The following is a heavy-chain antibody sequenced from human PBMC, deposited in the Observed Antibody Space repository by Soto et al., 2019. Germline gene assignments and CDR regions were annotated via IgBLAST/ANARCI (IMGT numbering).Heavy chain of an antibody. Sequence: SETLSLTCSVSGDSIHNGGHSWTFFRQPPGKGLEWIGYIYHSGGTYYNPSLKSRVTISVDRSKNQFSLKLRSVTAVYSCEYYCPSVQDRWGRRTLVLVSA. J-gene: IGHJ4*02. D-gene: IGHD1-1*01. CDR1: GDSIHNGGHS. CDR3: PSVQDR. V-gene: IGHV4-30-2*01. CDR2: IYHSGGT.